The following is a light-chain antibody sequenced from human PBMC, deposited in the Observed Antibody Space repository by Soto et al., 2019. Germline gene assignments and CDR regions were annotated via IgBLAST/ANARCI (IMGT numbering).Light chain of an antibody. CDR2: GNS. J-gene: IGLJ1*01. Sequence: QSVLTQPPSVSGAPGQRVTISCTGSSSNIGAGYDVHWYQQLPGRAPKVLIYGNSNRPSGVPDRCSGSKSGTSASLAITGLQAEDEADYYCRSYDSSLSSYVFGTGTKLTVL. V-gene: IGLV1-40*01. CDR1: SSNIGAGYD. CDR3: RSYDSSLSSYV.